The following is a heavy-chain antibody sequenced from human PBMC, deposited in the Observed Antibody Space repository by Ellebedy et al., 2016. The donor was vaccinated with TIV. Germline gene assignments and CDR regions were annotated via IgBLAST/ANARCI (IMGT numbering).Heavy chain of an antibody. CDR2: INHSGST. Sequence: MPSETLSLTCAVYGGSFSGYYWSWIRQPPGKGLEWIGEINHSGSTNYNPSLKSRVTISVDTSKNQFSLKLSSVTAADTAVYYCASSGLRWGGYWGQGTLVTVSS. CDR3: ASSGLRWGGY. V-gene: IGHV4-34*01. CDR1: GGSFSGYY. J-gene: IGHJ4*02. D-gene: IGHD3-16*01.